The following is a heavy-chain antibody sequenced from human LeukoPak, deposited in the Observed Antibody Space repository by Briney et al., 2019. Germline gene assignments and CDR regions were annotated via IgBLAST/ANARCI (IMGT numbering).Heavy chain of an antibody. Sequence: ASVKVSCKASGYTFTGYYMHWVRQAPGQGLEWMGWSNPNSGGTNYAQKFQGRVTMTRDTSISTAYMELSRLRSDDTAVYYCARAWVIIFAFDIWGQGTMVTVSS. CDR2: SNPNSGGT. J-gene: IGHJ3*02. CDR1: GYTFTGYY. CDR3: ARAWVIIFAFDI. D-gene: IGHD3-3*02. V-gene: IGHV1-2*02.